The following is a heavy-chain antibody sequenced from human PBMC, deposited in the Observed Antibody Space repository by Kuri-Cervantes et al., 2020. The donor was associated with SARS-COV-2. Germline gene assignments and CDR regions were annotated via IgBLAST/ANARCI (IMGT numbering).Heavy chain of an antibody. D-gene: IGHD3-3*02. V-gene: IGHV3-30-3*01. CDR2: ISYDGSNK. CDR1: GFTFSSYA. CDR3: ARDSLARRKSSDYMDV. J-gene: IGHJ6*03. Sequence: GGSMRPSCAASGFTFSSYAMHWVRQAPGKGLEWVAVISYDGSNKYYTDSVKGRFTISRDNSKNTLYLQMNSLRAEDTAVYYCARDSLARRKSSDYMDVWGKGTTVTVSS.